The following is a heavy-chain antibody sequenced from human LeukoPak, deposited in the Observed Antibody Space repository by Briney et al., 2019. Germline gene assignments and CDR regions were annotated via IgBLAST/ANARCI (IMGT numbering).Heavy chain of an antibody. J-gene: IGHJ4*02. D-gene: IGHD3-10*01. CDR1: GGSISSGDYY. V-gene: IGHV4-30-4*08. Sequence: PSQTLSLTCTVSGGSISSGDYYWSWIRQPPGKGLEWIGYIYYSGSTYYNPSLKSRVTISVDTSKNQFSLKLSSVTAADTAVYYCARLAPYVLLWFGELCLWGQGTLVTVSS. CDR3: ARLAPYVLLWFGELCL. CDR2: IYYSGST.